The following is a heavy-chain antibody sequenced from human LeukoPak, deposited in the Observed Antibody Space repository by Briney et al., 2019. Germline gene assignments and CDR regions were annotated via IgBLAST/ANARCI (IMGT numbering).Heavy chain of an antibody. CDR1: GGTFSSYV. J-gene: IGHJ4*02. CDR3: ARDDLINYGGNSGFDY. D-gene: IGHD4-23*01. CDR2: IIPIFGTA. V-gene: IGHV1-69*01. Sequence: SVKVSCKASGGTFSSYVNSWVRQAPGQGLEWMGGIIPIFGTANYAQKFQGRVTITADESTSTAYMELSSLRSEDTAVYYCARDDLINYGGNSGFDYWGQGTLVTVSS.